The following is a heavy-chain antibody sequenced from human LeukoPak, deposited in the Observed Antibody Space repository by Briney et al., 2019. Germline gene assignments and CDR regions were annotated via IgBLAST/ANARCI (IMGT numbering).Heavy chain of an antibody. J-gene: IGHJ4*02. D-gene: IGHD3-10*01. CDR2: IYPGDSDT. CDR1: GYRFTSYW. Sequence: GECLKILWKSSGYRFTSYWLGRVRQMPGKGPEWVVIIYPGDSDTRYSPSVQGPVTIPADKSISTAYLQWSSLKASDTAMYYCARPKTFSGSTELDYWGQGTLVTVSS. CDR3: ARPKTFSGSTELDY. V-gene: IGHV5-51*01.